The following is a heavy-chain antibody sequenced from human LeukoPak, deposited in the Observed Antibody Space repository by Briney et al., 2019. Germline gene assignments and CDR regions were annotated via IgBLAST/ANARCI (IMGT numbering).Heavy chain of an antibody. CDR2: ISGSGGST. Sequence: GGSLRLSCAASGFTFSSYAMSWVRQAPGKGLEWVSAISGSGGSTYYADSVKGRFTISRDNAKNSLYMQMNSLRAEDTAVYYCARDFQDEMATYDAFDIWGQGTMVTVSS. CDR1: GFTFSSYA. CDR3: ARDFQDEMATYDAFDI. D-gene: IGHD5-24*01. J-gene: IGHJ3*02. V-gene: IGHV3-23*01.